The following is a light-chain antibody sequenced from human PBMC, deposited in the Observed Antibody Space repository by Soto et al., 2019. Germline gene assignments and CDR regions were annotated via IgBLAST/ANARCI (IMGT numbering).Light chain of an antibody. CDR2: AAS. CDR1: PGISSR. Sequence: DVQMTQSPSSVSASVGDRVTNTCRASPGISSRLAWYQQKPGKAAKLPIYAASSLQSGVPSRFSGSASGAHFTLTISSLQPEGFATYYCQHANSYPFTFGPGTQVDI. J-gene: IGKJ3*01. V-gene: IGKV1-12*01. CDR3: QHANSYPFT.